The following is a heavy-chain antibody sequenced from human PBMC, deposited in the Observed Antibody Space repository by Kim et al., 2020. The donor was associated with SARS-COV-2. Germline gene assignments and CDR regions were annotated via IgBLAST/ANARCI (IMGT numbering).Heavy chain of an antibody. V-gene: IGHV4-59*01. J-gene: IGHJ3*02. Sequence: SETLSLTCTVSGGSISSYYWSWIRQPPGKGLEWIGYIYYSGSTNYNPSLKSRVTISVDTSKNQFSLKLSSVTAADTAVYYCARDQLLGAFDIWGQGTMVTVSS. CDR3: ARDQLLGAFDI. D-gene: IGHD2-15*01. CDR1: GGSISSYY. CDR2: IYYSGST.